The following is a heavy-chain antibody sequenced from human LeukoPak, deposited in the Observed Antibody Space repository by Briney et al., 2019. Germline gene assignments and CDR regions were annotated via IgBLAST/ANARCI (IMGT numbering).Heavy chain of an antibody. CDR3: ARRRYYDGSGYLE. V-gene: IGHV4-39*01. CDR1: GDSVSRSDSY. D-gene: IGHD3-22*01. CDR2: IYYSGRT. Sequence: SETLSLTCSVSGDSVSRSDSYWDWIRQPPGKGLEWIGTIYYSGRTYYSPFLKSRVTMSVDPSNNQFSLNLRSVTAADTAVYYCARRRYYDGSGYLEWGQGTLLSVSS. J-gene: IGHJ1*01.